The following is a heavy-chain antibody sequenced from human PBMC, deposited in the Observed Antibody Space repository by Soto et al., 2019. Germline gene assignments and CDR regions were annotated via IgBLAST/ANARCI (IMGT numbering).Heavy chain of an antibody. J-gene: IGHJ6*02. Sequence: PGESLKISCKGSGYSFTSYWIGWVRQMPGKGLEWMGIIYPGDSDTRYSPSFQGQVTISADESISTAYLQWSSLKASDTAMYYCARIPPYYDFWSGYSPYYYYYGMDVWGQGTTVTVSS. V-gene: IGHV5-51*01. D-gene: IGHD3-3*01. CDR3: ARIPPYYDFWSGYSPYYYYYGMDV. CDR2: IYPGDSDT. CDR1: GYSFTSYW.